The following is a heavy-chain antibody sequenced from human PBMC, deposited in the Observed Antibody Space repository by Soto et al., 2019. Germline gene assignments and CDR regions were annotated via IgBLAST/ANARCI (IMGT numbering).Heavy chain of an antibody. CDR3: ASQDYXXXXXYFDY. Sequence: SETLSLTCTVSGGSVSSQYWSWIRQPAGKGLEWIGRIYNGGIPLSHPSLESRVALSLDTSKNQFSLTLSSVTAADTAIYYCASQDYXXXXXYFDYWGRGTLVTVSS. CDR2: IYNGGIP. D-gene: IGHD3-10*01. V-gene: IGHV4-4*07. J-gene: IGHJ4*02. CDR1: GGSVSSQY.